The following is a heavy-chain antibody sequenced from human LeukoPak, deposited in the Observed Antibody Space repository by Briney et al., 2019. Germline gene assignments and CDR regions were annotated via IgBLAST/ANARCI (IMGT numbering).Heavy chain of an antibody. D-gene: IGHD6-13*01. V-gene: IGHV4-4*07. CDR3: SRVGAALGFDY. CDR1: GGSISSYY. CDR2: IYPSGST. Sequence: PSETLSLTRTVSGGSISSYYWSWIRQPAGKGLEWIGRIYPSGSTNYNPSLKSRVTMSVDTSKNQFSLKLSSVTAADTAVYYCSRVGAALGFDYWGQGTLVTVSS. J-gene: IGHJ4*02.